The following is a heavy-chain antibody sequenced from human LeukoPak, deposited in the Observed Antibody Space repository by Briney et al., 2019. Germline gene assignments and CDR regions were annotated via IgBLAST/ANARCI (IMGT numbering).Heavy chain of an antibody. D-gene: IGHD1-26*01. J-gene: IGHJ4*02. CDR1: GGPISSYY. V-gene: IGHV4-59*01. Sequence: SETLSLTCTVSGGPISSYYWSWIRQPPGKGLEWIGYIYYSGSTNYSPSLKSRVTISVDTSKNQFSLKLSSVTAADTAVYYCAGSGSYYMLDYWGQGTLVTVSS. CDR3: AGSGSYYMLDY. CDR2: IYYSGST.